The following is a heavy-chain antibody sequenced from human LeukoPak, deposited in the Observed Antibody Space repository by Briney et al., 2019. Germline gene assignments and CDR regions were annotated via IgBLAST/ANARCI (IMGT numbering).Heavy chain of an antibody. Sequence: GSLRLSCAASGFTFSNDWMHWVRQVPGKGLEWIGSIYYSGSTYYNPSLKSRVTISVDTPKNQFSLNLSSVTAADTAVYYCARHHHNWNWDYWGRGTLVTVSS. CDR1: GFTFSNDW. V-gene: IGHV4-39*01. CDR2: IYYSGST. J-gene: IGHJ4*02. CDR3: ARHHHNWNWDY. D-gene: IGHD1-7*01.